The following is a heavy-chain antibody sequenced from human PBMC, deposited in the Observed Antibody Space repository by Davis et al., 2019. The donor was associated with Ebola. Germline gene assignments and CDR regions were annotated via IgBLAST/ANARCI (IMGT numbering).Heavy chain of an antibody. CDR1: RFTFSNAW. J-gene: IGHJ6*02. CDR2: IKSKTDGGTT. D-gene: IGHD2-15*01. V-gene: IGHV3-15*01. CDR3: TTDGDIVVVGGMDV. Sequence: PGGSLRLSCAASRFTFSNAWMSWVRQAPGKGLEWVGRIKSKTDGGTTDYAAPVKGRFTISRDDSKNTLYLQMNSLKTEDTAVYYCTTDGDIVVVGGMDVWGQGTTVTVSS.